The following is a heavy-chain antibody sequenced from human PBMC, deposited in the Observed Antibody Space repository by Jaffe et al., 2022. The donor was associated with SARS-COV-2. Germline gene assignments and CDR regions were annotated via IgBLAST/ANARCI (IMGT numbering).Heavy chain of an antibody. V-gene: IGHV3-30*18. J-gene: IGHJ3*02. D-gene: IGHD5-18*01. CDR1: GFTFSSYG. Sequence: QVQLVESGGGVVQPGRSLRLSCAASGFTFSSYGMHWVRQAPGKGLEWVAVISYDGSNKYYADSVKGRFTISRDNSKNTLYLQMNSLRAEDTAVYYCAKESRGYSYGSRGAFDIWGQGTMVTVSS. CDR3: AKESRGYSYGSRGAFDI. CDR2: ISYDGSNK.